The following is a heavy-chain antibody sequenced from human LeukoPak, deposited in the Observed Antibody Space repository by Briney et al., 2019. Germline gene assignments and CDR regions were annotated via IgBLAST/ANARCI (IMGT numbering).Heavy chain of an antibody. Sequence: ASVKVSRKASGYTFTSYYMHWVRQAPGQGLEWMGIINPSGGSTSYAQKFQGRVTMTRDTSTSTVYMELSSLRSEDTAVYYCARPYDILTGDDAFDIWGQGTMVTVPS. CDR1: GYTFTSYY. J-gene: IGHJ3*02. V-gene: IGHV1-46*01. CDR3: ARPYDILTGDDAFDI. CDR2: INPSGGST. D-gene: IGHD3-9*01.